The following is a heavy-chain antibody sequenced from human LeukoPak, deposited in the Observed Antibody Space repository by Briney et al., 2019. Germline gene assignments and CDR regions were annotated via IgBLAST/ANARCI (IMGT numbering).Heavy chain of an antibody. J-gene: IGHJ4*02. Sequence: ASVTVSCKASGYTFTGYYMHWVRQAPGQGLEWMGWINPNSGGTNYAQKSQGRVTMTRDTSISTAYMELSRLRSDDTAVYYCARGYCSSTSCYYHVDYWGQGTLVTVSS. CDR3: ARGYCSSTSCYYHVDY. CDR1: GYTFTGYY. CDR2: INPNSGGT. V-gene: IGHV1-2*02. D-gene: IGHD2-2*01.